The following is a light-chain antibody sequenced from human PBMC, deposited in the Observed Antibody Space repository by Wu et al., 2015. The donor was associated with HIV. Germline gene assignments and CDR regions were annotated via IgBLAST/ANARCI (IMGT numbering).Light chain of an antibody. V-gene: IGKV1-39*01. Sequence: DIQLTLSPSPLSASIGDRVTITCRSSEIIDSYVNWYQQRPGEAPKLLIYSTSRLANGVPSRFSGGGSGTDFTLTIASLQPEDFATYYCQQNYRFPTTFGPGTKVDLK. CDR2: STS. J-gene: IGKJ3*01. CDR1: EIIDSY. CDR3: QQNYRFPTT.